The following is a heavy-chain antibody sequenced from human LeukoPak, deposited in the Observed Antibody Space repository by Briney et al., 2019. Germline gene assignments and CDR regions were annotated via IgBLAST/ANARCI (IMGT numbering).Heavy chain of an antibody. CDR2: ISDSGGRT. D-gene: IGHD3-10*01. Sequence: PGGSLRLSCVASGFTFINYGMSWVRQAPGKGLEWVAGISDSGGRTNYADSVKGRFTISRDNSKNTLYLQMNSLRAEDTAVYFCAKRGVVIRVILVGFHKEAYYFDSWGQGALVTVSS. CDR3: AKRGVVIRVILVGFHKEAYYFDS. CDR1: GFTFINYG. J-gene: IGHJ4*02. V-gene: IGHV3-23*01.